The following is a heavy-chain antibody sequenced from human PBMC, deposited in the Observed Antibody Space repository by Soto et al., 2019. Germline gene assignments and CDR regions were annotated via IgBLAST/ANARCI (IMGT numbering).Heavy chain of an antibody. CDR3: AREVYYELWSGFAY. D-gene: IGHD3-3*01. J-gene: IGHJ4*02. Sequence: QIQLVQSGAEVKKPGASVKVSCKASGYTFTNYGISWVRQAPGQGLEWMGWISAYNGNTNYAQKFQGRVTLTTDTSTSPAYMQLRSLRSDDTAVYYCAREVYYELWSGFAYWGQGTLVTVSS. CDR1: GYTFTNYG. V-gene: IGHV1-18*01. CDR2: ISAYNGNT.